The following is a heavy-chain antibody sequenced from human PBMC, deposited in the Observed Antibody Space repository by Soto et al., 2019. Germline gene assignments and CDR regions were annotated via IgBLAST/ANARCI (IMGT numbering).Heavy chain of an antibody. CDR3: ARGGVNWNYNWFDP. Sequence: GASLKISXKGFGYSFTSYWIGWVRQMPGKGLEWMGIIYPDDSDTRYSPSFQGQVTISADKSISTAYLQWSSLKASDTAMYYCARGGVNWNYNWFDPWGQGTLVTVSS. CDR1: GYSFTSYW. J-gene: IGHJ5*02. CDR2: IYPDDSDT. V-gene: IGHV5-51*01. D-gene: IGHD1-7*01.